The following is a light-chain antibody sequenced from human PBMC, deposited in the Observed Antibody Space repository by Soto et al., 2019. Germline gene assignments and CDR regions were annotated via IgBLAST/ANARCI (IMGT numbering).Light chain of an antibody. V-gene: IGLV7-43*01. J-gene: IGLJ1*01. CDR3: LLSYGGTYV. CDR1: PGPVTRGYY. CDR2: DTG. Sequence: QTVVTQEPSWLVSPGGPVTLTWASVPGPVTRGYYPNWFQQKPGQAPRALIYDTGIKHSWTPGRFSGSLLGGKAVLTLSGAQPEDEAEYYCLLSYGGTYVFGPGTKLTVL.